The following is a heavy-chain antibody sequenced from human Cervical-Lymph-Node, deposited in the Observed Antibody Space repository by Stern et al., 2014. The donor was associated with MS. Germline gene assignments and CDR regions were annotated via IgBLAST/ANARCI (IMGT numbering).Heavy chain of an antibody. CDR2: LSPLFGTT. CDR3: VRDQGGIAAS. D-gene: IGHD6-13*01. J-gene: IGHJ4*02. Sequence: QLVQSGAEVKQPGSSLKVSCKASGGTFSSIEISWVRQAPGKGLEWLGGLSPLFGTTNYAQPVQGSVTIVAEESPNTVNLERSRLRSEDTAVYYCVRDQGGIAASWGQGTLVTVSS. V-gene: IGHV1-69*01. CDR1: GGTFSSIE.